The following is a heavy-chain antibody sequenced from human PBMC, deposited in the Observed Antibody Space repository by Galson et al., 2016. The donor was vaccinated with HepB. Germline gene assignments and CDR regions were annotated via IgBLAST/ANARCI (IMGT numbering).Heavy chain of an antibody. CDR1: GFTVSSYY. CDR3: ARGSYYYDNSGQYYTLADS. V-gene: IGHV3-53*01. D-gene: IGHD3-22*01. CDR2: IFYGGTT. Sequence: SLRLSCAASGFTVSSYYMSWVRQAPGKGLEWVSVIFYGGTTYYADSVEGRFTISRDDSMNTLHLQMNSLTAEDTAVYYCARGSYYYDNSGQYYTLADSWGQGTLVTVSS. J-gene: IGHJ4*02.